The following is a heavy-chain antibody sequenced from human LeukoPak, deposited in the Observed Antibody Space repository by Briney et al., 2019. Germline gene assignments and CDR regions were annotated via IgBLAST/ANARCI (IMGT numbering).Heavy chain of an antibody. D-gene: IGHD4-23*01. CDR2: SYYSGST. J-gene: IGHJ4*02. CDR1: GGSFSSSSYY. Sequence: PSETLSLTCTVSGGSFSSSSYYWGWIRQPPGKGLEWIGSSYYSGSTYYNPSLKSRVTISVDTSKNQFSLKLSSVTAADTAIYYCARIDGGHHLSPFDYWGQGTLVTVSS. CDR3: ARIDGGHHLSPFDY. V-gene: IGHV4-39*01.